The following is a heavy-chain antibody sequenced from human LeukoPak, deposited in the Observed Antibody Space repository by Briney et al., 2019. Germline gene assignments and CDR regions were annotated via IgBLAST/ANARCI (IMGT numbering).Heavy chain of an antibody. CDR1: GYMFTDLS. CDR3: AREDGYSSSR. J-gene: IGHJ4*02. V-gene: IGHV1-24*01. CDR2: FNPEDGET. D-gene: IGHD6-13*01. Sequence: GASVKVSCKVSGYMFTDLSIHWVRQAPGKGLEWMGGFNPEDGETIYAQQFQGRVTMTRNTSISTAYMELSSLRSEDTAVYYCAREDGYSSSRWGQGTLVTVSS.